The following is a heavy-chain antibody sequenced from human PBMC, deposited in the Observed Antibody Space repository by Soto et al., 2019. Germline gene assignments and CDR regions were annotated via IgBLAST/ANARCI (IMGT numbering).Heavy chain of an antibody. Sequence: SETLSLTCAVSGGSISSRNWWSWVRQPPGKGLEWIGYIYYSGSTYYNPSLKSRVTISVDTSKNQFSLKLSSVTAADTAVYYCALNHTLNYYYYGMDVWGQGTMVTVSS. CDR3: ALNHTLNYYYYGMDV. D-gene: IGHD5-18*01. V-gene: IGHV4-4*02. CDR1: GGSISSRNW. J-gene: IGHJ6*02. CDR2: IYYSGST.